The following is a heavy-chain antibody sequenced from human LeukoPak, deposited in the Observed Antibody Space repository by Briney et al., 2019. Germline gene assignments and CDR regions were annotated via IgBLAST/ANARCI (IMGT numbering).Heavy chain of an antibody. D-gene: IGHD1-26*01. CDR3: ARDGYASGSYYDY. Sequence: SETLSLTCAVSGASINSGSYFWNWIRQPAGKGLEYIGRVHTSETANYNPSLRGRVAISLDTSMNHFPLRLNSVTAADTAVYYCARDGYASGSYYDYWGQGTLVTVSS. CDR1: GASINSGSYF. J-gene: IGHJ4*02. CDR2: VHTSETA. V-gene: IGHV4-61*02.